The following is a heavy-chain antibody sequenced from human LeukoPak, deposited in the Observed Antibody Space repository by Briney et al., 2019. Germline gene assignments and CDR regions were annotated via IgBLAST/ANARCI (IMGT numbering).Heavy chain of an antibody. V-gene: IGHV7-4-1*02. Sequence: GASVKVSCKASGYTFTSYAMNWVRQAPGQGLEWMGWINTNTGNPTYAQGFTGRFVFSLDTSVSTAYLQISSLKAEDTAVYYCAREGYSNRWHPPDYWGQGTLVTVSS. D-gene: IGHD6-13*01. CDR3: AREGYSNRWHPPDY. J-gene: IGHJ4*02. CDR1: GYTFTSYA. CDR2: INTNTGNP.